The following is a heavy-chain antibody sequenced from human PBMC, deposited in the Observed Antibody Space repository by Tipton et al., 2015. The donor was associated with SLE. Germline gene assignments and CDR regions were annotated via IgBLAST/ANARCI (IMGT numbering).Heavy chain of an antibody. CDR3: ARVRWELLTFFDY. CDR2: IYYSGST. J-gene: IGHJ4*02. D-gene: IGHD1-26*01. V-gene: IGHV4-39*01. CDR1: GGSISSSSYY. Sequence: TLSLTCTVSGGSISSSSYYWGWIRQPPGKGLEWIGSIYYSGSTYYNPSLKSRVTISLDTSKNQFSLKLSSVTAADTAVYYCARVRWELLTFFDYWGQGTLVTVSS.